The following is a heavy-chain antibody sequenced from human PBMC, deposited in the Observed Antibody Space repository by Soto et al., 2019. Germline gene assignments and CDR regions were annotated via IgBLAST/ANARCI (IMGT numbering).Heavy chain of an antibody. CDR3: GREGWRYDTSTYYPEVFDI. D-gene: IGHD3-22*01. Sequence: GASVKVSCKASGGTFSNYAISWVRQAPGQGLEWMGGIIPMFGTANYAQKFQGSITITADKSTSTAYMELSSLRSEDTAVYYCGREGWRYDTSTYYPEVFDIWGQGTMVTVSS. CDR2: IIPMFGTA. J-gene: IGHJ3*02. V-gene: IGHV1-69*06. CDR1: GGTFSNYA.